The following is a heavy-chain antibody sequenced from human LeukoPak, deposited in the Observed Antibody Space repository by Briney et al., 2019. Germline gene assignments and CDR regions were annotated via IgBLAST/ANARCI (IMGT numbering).Heavy chain of an antibody. J-gene: IGHJ4*02. CDR1: GFTVISNY. V-gene: IGHV3-53*01. D-gene: IGHD5-12*01. CDR2: IYSGGST. Sequence: GGPLRLSCAASGFTVISNYMSWVRQAPRERLEWVSVIYSGGSTYYADSVKGRFTISRDNSKNTLYLQMNSLRAEDTAVYYCARDGGYGHFGYWGQGTLVTVSS. CDR3: ARDGGYGHFGY.